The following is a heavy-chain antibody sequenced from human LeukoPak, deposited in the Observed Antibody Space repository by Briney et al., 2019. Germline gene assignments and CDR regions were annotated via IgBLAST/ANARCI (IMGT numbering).Heavy chain of an antibody. Sequence: PSQTLSLTCTVSGGSISSGGYYWSWIRQHPGKGLEWIGYIYYSGSTYYNPSLKSRVTISVDTSKNQFSLKLSSVTAADSAVYYCARDGRDISGPTPFDYWGQGTLVTVSS. V-gene: IGHV4-31*03. CDR3: ARDGRDISGPTPFDY. CDR1: GGSISSGGYY. J-gene: IGHJ4*02. CDR2: IYYSGST. D-gene: IGHD3-22*01.